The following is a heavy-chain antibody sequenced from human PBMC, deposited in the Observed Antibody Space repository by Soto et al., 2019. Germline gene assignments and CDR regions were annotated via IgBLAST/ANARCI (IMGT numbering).Heavy chain of an antibody. V-gene: IGHV2-5*02. D-gene: IGHD3-9*01. CDR2: IYWDDDK. J-gene: IGHJ4*02. CDR3: AHGVTGILTGSFDY. CDR1: GLSLSTSGVG. Sequence: SGPTLVNPTQTLTLTCTFSGLSLSTSGVGVGWIRQPPGKALEWLALIYWDDDKRYSPSLKSRLTITKDTSKNQVVLTMTNMDPVDTATYYCAHGVTGILTGSFDYWGQGTLVTVSS.